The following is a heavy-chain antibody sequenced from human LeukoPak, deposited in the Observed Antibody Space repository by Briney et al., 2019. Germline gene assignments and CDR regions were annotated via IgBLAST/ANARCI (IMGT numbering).Heavy chain of an antibody. CDR2: ISSSSSTI. CDR3: ARGAYYYED. J-gene: IGHJ4*02. CDR1: GFTFSSHS. V-gene: IGHV3-48*01. Sequence: GGSLRLSCAASGFTFSSHSMNWVRQAQGKGLEWVSYISSSSSTIYYAASVKGRFTISRDNAKNSLYLQMNSLRAEDTAVYYCARGAYYYEDWGQGTLVTVSS. D-gene: IGHD3-22*01.